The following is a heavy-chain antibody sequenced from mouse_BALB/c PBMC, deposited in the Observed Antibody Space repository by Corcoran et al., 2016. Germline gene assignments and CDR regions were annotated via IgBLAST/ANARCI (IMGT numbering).Heavy chain of an antibody. Sequence: EVQLQQSGPELVKPGASVKISCKTYGYTFTEYTMHWVKQSHGKSLEWIGGINPNNGGTSYKGKATLTVDKSSSTAYMELRSLTSEDSAVYYCGRYERYRYDAFDYWGQGTTLAVSS. D-gene: IGHD2-14*01. V-gene: IGHV1-18*01. CDR1: GYTFTEYT. CDR2: INPNNGGT. J-gene: IGHJ2*01. CDR3: GRYERYRYDAFDY.